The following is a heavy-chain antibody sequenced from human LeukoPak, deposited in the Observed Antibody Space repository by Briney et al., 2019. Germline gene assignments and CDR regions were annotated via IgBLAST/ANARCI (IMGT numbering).Heavy chain of an antibody. J-gene: IGHJ4*02. D-gene: IGHD6-19*01. CDR1: GYTFTSYY. CDR3: ARVYNSGWPLDY. CDR2: INPSGGST. V-gene: IGHV1-46*01. Sequence: ASVRVSCKASGYTFTSYYMHWVRQAPGQGLEWMGVINPSGGSTSYAQKFQGRVTMTSDTSTSTVYLELSSLRFEDTAVYYCARVYNSGWPLDYWGQGTLVTVSS.